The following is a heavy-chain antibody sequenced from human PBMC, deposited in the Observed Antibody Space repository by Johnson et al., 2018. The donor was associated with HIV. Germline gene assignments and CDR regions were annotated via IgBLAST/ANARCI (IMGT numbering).Heavy chain of an antibody. J-gene: IGHJ3*01. Sequence: QVLLVESGGGVVQPGRSLRLSCAASGFTFSSYAMHWVRQAPGKGLEWVAVISYDGSNKYYADSVKGRFTISRDNSKNTLYLQMNSLRAEDTAVYYCARSRWAEDALDGWGQGTMVTVSS. D-gene: IGHD1-26*01. CDR2: ISYDGSNK. CDR3: ARSRWAEDALDG. CDR1: GFTFSSYA. V-gene: IGHV3-30*04.